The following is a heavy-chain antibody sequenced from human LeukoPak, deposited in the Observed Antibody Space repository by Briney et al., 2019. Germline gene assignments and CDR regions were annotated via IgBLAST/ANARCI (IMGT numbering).Heavy chain of an antibody. J-gene: IGHJ3*02. CDR3: ARGDDGESNWDDAFDI. CDR1: GGSFSGYY. CDR2: INHSGST. Sequence: SETLSLTCAVYGGSFSGYYWSWIRQPPGKGLEWIGEINHSGSTNYNPSLKSRVTISVDTSKNQFSLKLNSVTAADTAVYYCARGDDGESNWDDAFDIWGQGTMVTVSS. V-gene: IGHV4-34*01. D-gene: IGHD7-27*01.